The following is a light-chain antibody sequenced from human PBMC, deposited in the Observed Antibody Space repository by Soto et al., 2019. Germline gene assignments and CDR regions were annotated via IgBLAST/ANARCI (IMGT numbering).Light chain of an antibody. CDR2: VNS. V-gene: IGLV1-40*01. CDR1: SYNIGAGYD. J-gene: IGLJ2*01. CDR3: QSFDSSLSGHVV. Sequence: QLVLTQPPSVSGAPGQRVTISCTGSSYNIGAGYDVHWYQQIPGAAPKLLIYVNSNRPSGVPDRFSGSKSGTSASLAITGLQAEDEADYYCQSFDSSLSGHVVFGGGTQLTVL.